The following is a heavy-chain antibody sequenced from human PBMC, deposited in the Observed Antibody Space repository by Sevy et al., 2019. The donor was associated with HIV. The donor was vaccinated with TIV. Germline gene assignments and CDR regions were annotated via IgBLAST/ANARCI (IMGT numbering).Heavy chain of an antibody. V-gene: IGHV1-69*13. Sequence: ASVKASCKASGGTFSSYAISWVRQAPGQGLEWMGGIIPIFGTANYAQKFQGRVTITADESTSTAYMELSSLRSEDTAVYYCARLEYSGYDYYFDYWGQGTLVTVSS. CDR1: GGTFSSYA. CDR3: ARLEYSGYDYYFDY. CDR2: IIPIFGTA. J-gene: IGHJ4*02. D-gene: IGHD5-12*01.